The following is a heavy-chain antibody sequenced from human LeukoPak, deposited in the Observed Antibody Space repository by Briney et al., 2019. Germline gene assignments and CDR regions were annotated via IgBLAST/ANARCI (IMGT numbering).Heavy chain of an antibody. D-gene: IGHD5/OR15-5a*01. CDR1: GGTFSSYA. Sequence: VKASCKASGGTFSSYAISWVRQAPGQGLEWMGGIIPIFGTANYAQKFQGRVTITADESTSTAYMELSSLRSEDTAVYYCARGAGLRGNFDYWGQGTLVTVSS. CDR3: ARGAGLRGNFDY. V-gene: IGHV1-69*13. J-gene: IGHJ4*02. CDR2: IIPIFGTA.